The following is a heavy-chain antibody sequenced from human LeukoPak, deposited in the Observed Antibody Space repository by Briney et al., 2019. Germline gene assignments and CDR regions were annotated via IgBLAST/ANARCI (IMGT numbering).Heavy chain of an antibody. Sequence: GESLKISCKGSGYSFTSYWISWVRQMHGKGLEWMGRIDPSDSYTNYSPSFQGHVTISADKSISTAYLQWSSLKASDTAMYYCATGYCSSTSCYAGNYYGMDVWGKGTTVTVSS. CDR2: IDPSDSYT. CDR1: GYSFTSYW. D-gene: IGHD2-2*01. J-gene: IGHJ6*04. CDR3: ATGYCSSTSCYAGNYYGMDV. V-gene: IGHV5-10-1*01.